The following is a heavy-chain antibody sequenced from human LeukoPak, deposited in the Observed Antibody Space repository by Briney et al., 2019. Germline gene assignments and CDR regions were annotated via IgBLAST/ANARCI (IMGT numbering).Heavy chain of an antibody. J-gene: IGHJ4*02. CDR2: IYSGGST. CDR1: GFTVSSNY. Sequence: GGSLRLSCAAAGFTVSSNYMSWVRQAPGKGLGWGSDIYSGGSTYYADSVKGRFTISRDNSKHTLHLLMNSLRAEDTAVYYCARDAVPIMVRGVIGTYYFDYWGQGTLVSVSS. V-gene: IGHV3-66*02. CDR3: ARDAVPIMVRGVIGTYYFDY. D-gene: IGHD3-10*01.